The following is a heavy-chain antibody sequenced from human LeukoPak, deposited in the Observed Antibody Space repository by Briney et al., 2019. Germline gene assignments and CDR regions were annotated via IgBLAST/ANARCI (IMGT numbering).Heavy chain of an antibody. CDR1: GFTFDDYG. CDR2: INWNGGST. J-gene: IGHJ4*02. CDR3: ARDGMDYYDSSGSNVFDY. Sequence: PGGSLRLSCAASGFTFDDYGMSWVRQAPGKGLEWVSGINWNGGSTGYADSVKGRFTISRDNAKNSLYLQMNSLRAEDAALYYCARDGMDYYDSSGSNVFDYWGQGTLVTVSS. V-gene: IGHV3-20*04. D-gene: IGHD3-22*01.